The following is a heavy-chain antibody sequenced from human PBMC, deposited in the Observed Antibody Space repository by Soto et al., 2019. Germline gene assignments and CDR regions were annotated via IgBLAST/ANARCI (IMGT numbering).Heavy chain of an antibody. V-gene: IGHV1-8*01. D-gene: IGHD3-10*01. CDR1: GYTFTSYD. Sequence: ASVKVSCKASGYTFTSYDINWVRQATGQGLEWMGWMNPNSGNTGYAQKFQGRVTMTRNTSISTAYMELSSLRSEDTAVYYCARGLYLIQTYYYGSGSLDYWGKGTLVTVSS. J-gene: IGHJ4*02. CDR2: MNPNSGNT. CDR3: ARGLYLIQTYYYGSGSLDY.